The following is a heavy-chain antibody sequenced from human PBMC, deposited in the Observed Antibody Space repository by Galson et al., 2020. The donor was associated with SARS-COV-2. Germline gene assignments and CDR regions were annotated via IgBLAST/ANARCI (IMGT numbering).Heavy chain of an antibody. D-gene: IGHD1-26*01. CDR1: GGSINSGSYY. J-gene: IGHJ4*02. CDR3: AREGRWELYFDY. CDR2: IYTSGSS. Sequence: SETLSLTCTVSGGSINSGSYYWSWIRQPAGKGLEWIGRIYTSGSSNYNPSLKSRVTISLDTSKNQFSLRLSSVTAADTAVYYCAREGRWELYFDYWGQGTLVTVSS. V-gene: IGHV4-61*02.